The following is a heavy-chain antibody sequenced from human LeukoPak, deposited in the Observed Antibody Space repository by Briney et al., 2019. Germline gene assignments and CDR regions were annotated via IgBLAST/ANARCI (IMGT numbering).Heavy chain of an antibody. J-gene: IGHJ3*02. V-gene: IGHV3-23*01. CDR1: GFTFSSYA. D-gene: IGHD3-22*01. CDR2: ISGSGGST. Sequence: GGSLRLSCAASGFTFSSYAMSWVRQAPGKGLEWVSAISGSGGSTYYADSVKGRFTISRDNSKNTLYLQMNSLRAEDTAVYYCAKSPPNYSDSSGPLDAFDIWGQGTMVTVSS. CDR3: AKSPPNYSDSSGPLDAFDI.